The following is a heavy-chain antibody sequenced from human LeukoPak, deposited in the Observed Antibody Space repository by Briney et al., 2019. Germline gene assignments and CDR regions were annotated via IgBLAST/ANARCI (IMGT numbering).Heavy chain of an antibody. CDR1: GFIFSQYS. V-gene: IGHV3-48*01. J-gene: IGHJ5*02. D-gene: IGHD5-12*01. Sequence: GGSLRLSCAASGFIFSQYSMNWVRQAPGKGLEWVSHIRSSSETFYADSVKGRFSISRDNARNSLYLQMNNLRGEDTAIYYCARDAGNSGYGCDLWGQGTLVTVSS. CDR3: ARDAGNSGYGCDL. CDR2: IRSSSET.